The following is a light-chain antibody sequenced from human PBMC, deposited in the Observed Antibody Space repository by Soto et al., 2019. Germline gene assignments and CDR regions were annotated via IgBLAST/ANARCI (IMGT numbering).Light chain of an antibody. J-gene: IGKJ2*01. CDR2: WAS. Sequence: DIVMTQSPDSLAVSLGERATINCKSSQSVLYSSNNKNYLAWYQQRPGQPPKLLIYWASTRESGVPDRFSGSGSGTHFTLTITSLQAEDVAIYYCQQYESTPPTFGHGTKLEIK. CDR1: QSVLYSSNNKNY. CDR3: QQYESTPPT. V-gene: IGKV4-1*01.